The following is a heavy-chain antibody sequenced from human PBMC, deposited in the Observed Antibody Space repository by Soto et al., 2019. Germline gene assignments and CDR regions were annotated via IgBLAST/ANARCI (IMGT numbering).Heavy chain of an antibody. CDR1: GFTFSNAW. V-gene: IGHV3-15*07. J-gene: IGHJ6*02. D-gene: IGHD3-3*01. Sequence: EVQLVESGGGLVKPGGSLRLSCAASGFTFSNAWMNWVRQAPGKGLEWVGRIKSKTDGGTTDYAAPVKGRFTISRDDSKNTLYLQMNSLKTEDTAVYYCTTGVLRFWEWLFQEDYYGMDVWGQGTTVTVSS. CDR3: TTGVLRFWEWLFQEDYYGMDV. CDR2: IKSKTDGGTT.